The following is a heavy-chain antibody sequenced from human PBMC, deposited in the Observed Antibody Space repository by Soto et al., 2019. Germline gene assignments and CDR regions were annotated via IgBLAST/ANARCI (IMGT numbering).Heavy chain of an antibody. J-gene: IGHJ4*02. CDR3: ARRPGGLNHKISSPYY. CDR1: GVSINSDAW. D-gene: IGHD3-16*01. V-gene: IGHV4-4*02. CDR2: IFYSGSY. Sequence: SETLSLTCAVSGVSINSDAWWAWARQPPGKGLEWIGEIFYSGSYKYNPSLRTRVTISADKAKNQFSLNLHSVTAADTAVYYCARRPGGLNHKISSPYYWGQGTMVTVYS.